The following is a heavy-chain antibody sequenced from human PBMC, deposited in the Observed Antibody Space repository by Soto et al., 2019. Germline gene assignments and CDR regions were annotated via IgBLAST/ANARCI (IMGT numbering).Heavy chain of an antibody. CDR3: ASCSSYYYYGMDV. Sequence: SVKVSCKASGGTFSSYAISWVRQAPGQGLEWMGGIIPIFGTANYAQKFQGRVTITADKSTSTAYMELSSLRSEDTAVYYCASCSSYYYYGMDVWGQGTTVTGLL. CDR1: GGTFSSYA. CDR2: IIPIFGTA. V-gene: IGHV1-69*06. J-gene: IGHJ6*02. D-gene: IGHD6-6*01.